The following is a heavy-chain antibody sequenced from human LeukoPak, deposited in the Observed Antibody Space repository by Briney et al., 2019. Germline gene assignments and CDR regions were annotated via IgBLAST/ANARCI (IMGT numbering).Heavy chain of an antibody. Sequence: PSETLSLTCTVSGGSFSNYYWGWIRQPPGKGLELIGYVYHTGRTNYNPSLKSRITLSIDTSRNQFSLKLSSVTAADTAVYFCAREATDCSSAGCRFEYDYWGQGALVTVSS. CDR1: GGSFSNYY. J-gene: IGHJ4*02. CDR2: VYHTGRT. D-gene: IGHD2-2*01. CDR3: AREATDCSSAGCRFEYDY. V-gene: IGHV4-59*01.